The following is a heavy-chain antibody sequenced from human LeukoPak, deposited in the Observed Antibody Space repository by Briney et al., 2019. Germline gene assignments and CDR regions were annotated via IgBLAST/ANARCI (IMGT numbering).Heavy chain of an antibody. V-gene: IGHV1-46*01. D-gene: IGHD1-26*01. CDR3: AREVVGATTHYYYGMDV. CDR2: INPSGGST. J-gene: IGHJ6*02. Sequence: ASVKVSCKASGYTFTSYYMHWVRQAPGQGLEWMGIINPSGGSTSYAQKFQGRVTMTTDTSTSTAYMELRSLRSDDTAVYYCAREVVGATTHYYYGMDVWGQGTTVTVSS. CDR1: GYTFTSYY.